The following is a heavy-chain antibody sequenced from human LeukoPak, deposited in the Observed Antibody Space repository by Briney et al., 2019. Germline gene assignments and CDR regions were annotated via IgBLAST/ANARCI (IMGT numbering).Heavy chain of an antibody. CDR1: GFTFSSYA. D-gene: IGHD1-26*01. J-gene: IGHJ5*02. CDR2: ISYDGSNK. Sequence: GGSLRLSCAASGFTFSSYAMHWVRQAPGKGLERVAVISYDGSNKYYADSVKGRFTISRDNSKNTLYLQMNSLRAEDTAVYYCARGRGPATENWFDPWGQGTLVTVSS. CDR3: ARGRGPATENWFDP. V-gene: IGHV3-30*01.